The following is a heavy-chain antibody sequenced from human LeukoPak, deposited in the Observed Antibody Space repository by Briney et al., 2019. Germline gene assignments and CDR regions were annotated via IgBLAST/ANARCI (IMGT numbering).Heavy chain of an antibody. J-gene: IGHJ5*02. CDR2: IYYSGST. V-gene: IGHV4-61*01. Sequence: SETLSLTCTVSGGSINTGSYYWGWIRQPPGKGLEWIGYIYYSGSTNYNPSLKSRVTISVDTSKNQFSLKLSSVTAADTAVYYCARVAGCSSTSCYGSWFDPWGQGTLVTVSS. CDR1: GGSINTGSYY. CDR3: ARVAGCSSTSCYGSWFDP. D-gene: IGHD2-2*01.